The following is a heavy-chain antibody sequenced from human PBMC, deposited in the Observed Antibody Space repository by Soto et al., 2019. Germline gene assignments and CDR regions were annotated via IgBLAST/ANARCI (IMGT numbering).Heavy chain of an antibody. V-gene: IGHV6-1*01. Sequence: PSQTLSLTCAISWDSVSSNSAAWNWIRQSPSRGLEWLGRTYYRSKWYNDYAVSVKSRITINPDTSKNQFSLQLNSVTPEDTAVYYCARDRIAAAGTEYYGMDVWGQGTTVTVSS. D-gene: IGHD6-13*01. J-gene: IGHJ6*02. CDR2: TYYRSKWYN. CDR3: ARDRIAAAGTEYYGMDV. CDR1: WDSVSSNSAA.